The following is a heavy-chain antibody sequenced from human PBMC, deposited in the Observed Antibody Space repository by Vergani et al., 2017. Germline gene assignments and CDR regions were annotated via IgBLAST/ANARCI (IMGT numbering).Heavy chain of an antibody. CDR2: IIPILGIA. J-gene: IGHJ4*02. Sequence: QVQLVQSGAEVKKPGASVKVSCKASGGTFSSYAISWVRQAPGQGLEWMGRIIPILGIANYAQKFQGRVTITADKSTSTAYMELSSLRSEDTAVYYCASGYCSSTSCYFSPDYWGQGTLVTVSS. D-gene: IGHD2-2*01. V-gene: IGHV1-69*04. CDR1: GGTFSSYA. CDR3: ASGYCSSTSCYFSPDY.